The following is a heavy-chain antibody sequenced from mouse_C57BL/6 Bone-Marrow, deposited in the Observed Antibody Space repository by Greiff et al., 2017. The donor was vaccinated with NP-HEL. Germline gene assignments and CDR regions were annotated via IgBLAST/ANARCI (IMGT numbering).Heavy chain of an antibody. CDR2: IYPGDGDT. CDR1: GYAFSSSW. CDR3: ARRTLYYSNYGYDY. D-gene: IGHD2-5*01. V-gene: IGHV1-82*01. Sequence: VQGVESGPELVKPGASVKISCKASGYAFSSSWMNWVKQRPGKGLEWIGRIYPGDGDTNYNGKFKGKATLTADKSSSTAYMQLSSLTSEDSAVYFCARRTLYYSNYGYDYWGQGTTLTVSS. J-gene: IGHJ2*01.